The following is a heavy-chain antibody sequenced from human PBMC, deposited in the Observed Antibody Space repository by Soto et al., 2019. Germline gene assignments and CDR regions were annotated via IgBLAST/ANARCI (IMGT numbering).Heavy chain of an antibody. CDR1: GYTFTSYG. J-gene: IGHJ4*02. CDR2: ISAYNGNT. D-gene: IGHD3-10*01. CDR3: ATPASSKVGYGSGSYYY. V-gene: IGHV1-18*01. Sequence: VASVKVSCKASGYTFTSYGISWVRQAPGQGLEWMGWISAYNGNTNYAQKLQGRVTMTTDTSTSTAYMELRSLRSDDTAVYYCATPASSKVGYGSGSYYYWGQGTLVTVSS.